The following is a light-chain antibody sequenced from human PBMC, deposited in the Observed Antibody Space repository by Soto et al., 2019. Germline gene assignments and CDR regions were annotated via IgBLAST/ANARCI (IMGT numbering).Light chain of an antibody. CDR2: EGS. CDR3: CSYAGTRIPT. V-gene: IGLV2-23*01. Sequence: QSALTQPASVSGSLGQSITISCTGTSSDVGSYKSVSWYQNHPGKAPKLMIYEGSKRPSGVSNRFSGSNSGNTASLTISVLQAEDEADYYCCSYAGTRIPTLGGGTKLTVL. J-gene: IGLJ3*02. CDR1: SSDVGSYKS.